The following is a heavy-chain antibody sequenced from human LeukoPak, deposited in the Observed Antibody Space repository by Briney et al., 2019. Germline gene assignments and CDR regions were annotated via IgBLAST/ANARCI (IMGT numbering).Heavy chain of an antibody. D-gene: IGHD1-26*01. V-gene: IGHV3-30*02. CDR1: GFIFSSYG. Sequence: GGSLRLSCAASGFIFSSYGMHWVRQAPGKGLEWVAFIRYDGSKKYYADSVKGRFTISRDNSKNTLYLQMNSLRTEDTAVYYCAKDFESSGSYYFDYWGQGTLVTVSS. CDR3: AKDFESSGSYYFDY. CDR2: IRYDGSKK. J-gene: IGHJ4*02.